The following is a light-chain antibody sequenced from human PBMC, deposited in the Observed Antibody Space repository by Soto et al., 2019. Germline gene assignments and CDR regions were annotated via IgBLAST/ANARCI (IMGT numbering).Light chain of an antibody. Sequence: QSALTQPPSASGSPGQSVTISCTGTSSDVGGYNYVSWYQQHPGKAPKLMIYEVIRRPSGVTDRFSGSKSGNTASLTVSGLKAEDEADYYCSSYAGDKKVIFGGGTKLTVL. CDR1: SSDVGGYNY. CDR2: EVI. V-gene: IGLV2-8*01. J-gene: IGLJ2*01. CDR3: SSYAGDKKVI.